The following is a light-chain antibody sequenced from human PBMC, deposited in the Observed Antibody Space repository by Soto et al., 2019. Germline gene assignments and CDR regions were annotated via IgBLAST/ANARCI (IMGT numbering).Light chain of an antibody. J-gene: IGKJ5*01. CDR3: QQYGYSPIT. V-gene: IGKV3-20*01. CDR1: QSISDT. CDR2: GAS. Sequence: EIGMTQSPSTLSVSPGERATLSCRASQSISDTVAWYQQKHGQAPRLLIYGASSRATGIPDKFSGSGSGTDLTLNIDGLQPEDGEVDYCQQYGYSPITFGQGTRLEIK.